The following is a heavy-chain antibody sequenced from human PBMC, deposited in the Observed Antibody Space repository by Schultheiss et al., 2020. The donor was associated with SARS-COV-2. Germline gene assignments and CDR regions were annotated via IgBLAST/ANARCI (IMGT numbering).Heavy chain of an antibody. CDR3: ARGAYYYDSSGYALDI. V-gene: IGHV4-34*01. CDR2: ITLSGST. Sequence: SETLSLTCAVYGGSFSGYYWSWIRQPPGKGLEWIGEITLSGSTNYNPSLKSRVTISVDTSMNQYSEKLSSVTSADTAVYYCARGAYYYDSSGYALDIWGQGTMVTVSS. J-gene: IGHJ3*02. D-gene: IGHD3-22*01. CDR1: GGSFSGYY.